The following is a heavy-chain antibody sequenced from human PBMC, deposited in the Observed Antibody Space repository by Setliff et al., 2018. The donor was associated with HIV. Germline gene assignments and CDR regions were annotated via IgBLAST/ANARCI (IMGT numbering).Heavy chain of an antibody. CDR2: ISSSSSTT. CDR1: GFTFSNYS. CDR3: KAYYYDSSGYSPDDFDI. J-gene: IGHJ3*02. D-gene: IGHD3-22*01. Sequence: GGSLRLSCVASGFTFSNYSMNWVRQAPGKGLEWVSYISSSSSTTYYADSVKGRFTISRDNAKNSLYLQMNSLRAEDTAVYYCKAYYYDSSGYSPDDFDIWGQGTMVTVSS. V-gene: IGHV3-48*01.